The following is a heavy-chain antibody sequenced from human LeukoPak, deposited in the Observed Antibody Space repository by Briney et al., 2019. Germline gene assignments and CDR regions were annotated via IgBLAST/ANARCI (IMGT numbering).Heavy chain of an antibody. CDR3: AREPSSIAARRAFDI. V-gene: IGHV1-69*13. CDR2: IIPIFGTA. J-gene: IGHJ3*02. D-gene: IGHD6-6*01. Sequence: ASVKVSCKASGGTFSSYAISWVRQAPGQGLEWMGGIIPIFGTANYAQKFQGRVTITADESTSTAYMELSSLRSEDTAVYYCAREPSSIAARRAFDIWGQGTMVPVSS. CDR1: GGTFSSYA.